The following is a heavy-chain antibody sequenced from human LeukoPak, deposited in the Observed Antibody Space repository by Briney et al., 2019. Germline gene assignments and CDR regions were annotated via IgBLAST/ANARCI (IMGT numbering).Heavy chain of an antibody. Sequence: QSGGSLRLSCAASGFTFSSYSMNWVRQAPGKGLEWVSYISSSSSTIYYADSVKGRFTISRDNAKNSLYLQMNSLRAEDTAVYYCARDPWELLTLFDYWGQGTLVTVSS. D-gene: IGHD1-26*01. V-gene: IGHV3-48*01. CDR3: ARDPWELLTLFDY. J-gene: IGHJ4*02. CDR2: ISSSSSTI. CDR1: GFTFSSYS.